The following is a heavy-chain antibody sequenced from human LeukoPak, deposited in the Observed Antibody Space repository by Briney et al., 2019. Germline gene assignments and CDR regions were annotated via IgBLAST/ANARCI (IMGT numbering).Heavy chain of an antibody. V-gene: IGHV4-61*02. Sequence: PSQTLSLTCTVSGGSISSGSYYWSWIRQPAGKGLEWIGRIYTSGSTNYSPSLKSRVTISVDTSKNQFSLKLSSVTAADTAVYYCARETDVIAAAGKPHYYYYYMDVWGKGTTVTISS. D-gene: IGHD6-13*01. CDR3: ARETDVIAAAGKPHYYYYYMDV. CDR2: IYTSGST. J-gene: IGHJ6*03. CDR1: GGSISSGSYY.